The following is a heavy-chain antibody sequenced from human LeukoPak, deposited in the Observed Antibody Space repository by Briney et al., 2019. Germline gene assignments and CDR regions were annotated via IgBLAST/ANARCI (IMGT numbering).Heavy chain of an antibody. CDR1: GFTFSSYW. CDR2: IKQDGSEK. D-gene: IGHD3-10*01. CDR3: ARDPLTYGSGRYYQAFDY. J-gene: IGHJ4*02. V-gene: IGHV3-7*01. Sequence: GGSLRLSCAASGFTFSSYWMNWVRQAPGKGLEWVANIKQDGSEKHYVDSVKGRFTISRDNAKNSLYLQMNSLRAEDTAVYYCARDPLTYGSGRYYQAFDYWGQGTLVTVSS.